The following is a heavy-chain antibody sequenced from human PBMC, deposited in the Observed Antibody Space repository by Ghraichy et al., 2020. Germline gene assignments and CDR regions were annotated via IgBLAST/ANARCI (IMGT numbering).Heavy chain of an antibody. J-gene: IGHJ4*01. D-gene: IGHD1-26*01. CDR1: GGSVSSGSYY. V-gene: IGHV4-61*01. Sequence: SETLSLTCIVSGGSVSSGSYYWSWIRQPPGKGLEWIGYIYDSGSTDYNPSLKSRVTIAADTSKNQFSLKLSSVTAAATAVYYCARGRIVGVTGYYFDNRGQEPWLPSRQ. CDR3: ARGRIVGVTGYYFDN. CDR2: IYDSGST.